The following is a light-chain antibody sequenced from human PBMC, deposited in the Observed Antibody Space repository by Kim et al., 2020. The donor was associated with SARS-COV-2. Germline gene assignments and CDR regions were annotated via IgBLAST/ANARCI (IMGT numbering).Light chain of an antibody. V-gene: IGLV1-44*01. J-gene: IGLJ3*02. Sequence: QSVLTQPPSASGTPGQRVTISCSGSNSNIGSNTVNWYQQLPGTAPKLLIYSDSHRPSGVPDRFSGSKSGTSGSLAISGLQSEHEADYYCAAWDDSLNVWVFGGGTKLTVL. CDR1: NSNIGSNT. CDR3: AAWDDSLNVWV. CDR2: SDS.